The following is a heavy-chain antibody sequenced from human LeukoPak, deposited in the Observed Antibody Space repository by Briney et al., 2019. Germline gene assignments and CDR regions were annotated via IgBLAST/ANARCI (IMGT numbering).Heavy chain of an antibody. CDR2: IYYSGTT. V-gene: IGHV4-31*03. J-gene: IGHJ4*02. CDR1: GGSISSGGHY. D-gene: IGHD1-26*01. Sequence: PSETLSLTCTVSGGSISSGGHYWSWIRQHPGKGLEWIGYIYYSGTTYYNPSLQSRVTISVDTSKNQFSLKLSSVTAADTAVYYCASALSGSYHYFFDYWGQGTLVTVSS. CDR3: ASALSGSYHYFFDY.